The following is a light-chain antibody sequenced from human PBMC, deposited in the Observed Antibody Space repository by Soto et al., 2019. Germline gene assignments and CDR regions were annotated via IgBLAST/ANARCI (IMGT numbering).Light chain of an antibody. CDR2: QDV. CDR3: QAWDSSTGV. Sequence: SYELTQPPSVSVCPGQTASITCSGDKLGDKYACWYQQKPGQSPVLVIYQDVKRPSGIPERFSGSNSGNTTTLTISGTQAMDEADYYCQAWDSSTGVFGGGTQLTVL. J-gene: IGLJ2*01. V-gene: IGLV3-1*01. CDR1: KLGDKY.